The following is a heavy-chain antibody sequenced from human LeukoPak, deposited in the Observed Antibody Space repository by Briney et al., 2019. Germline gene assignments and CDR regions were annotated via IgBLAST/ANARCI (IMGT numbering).Heavy chain of an antibody. D-gene: IGHD1-26*01. CDR2: IYTSGST. V-gene: IGHV4-61*02. CDR3: ARDNSGSYFDAFDI. Sequence: SQTLSLTCTVSGAAISSGSYYWSWIRQPAGKGLEWIGRIYTSGSTNYNPSLNSRVTISVDTSTNQFSLKLSSVTAADTAVYYCARDNSGSYFDAFDIWGQGTMVTVSS. J-gene: IGHJ3*02. CDR1: GAAISSGSYY.